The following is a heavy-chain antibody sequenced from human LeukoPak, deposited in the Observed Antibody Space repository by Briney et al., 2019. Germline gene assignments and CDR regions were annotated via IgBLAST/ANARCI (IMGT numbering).Heavy chain of an antibody. D-gene: IGHD3-10*01. Sequence: SETLSLTCTVSGGSITNYYWSWIRQPPGKGLEWIGFSYYNGNTNYNPSLKSRVTISVDMSKNQFSLSLRSVTAADTAVYYCARGALLWFGAKMEYSFNYWGQGTPLTVSS. CDR2: SYYNGNT. J-gene: IGHJ4*02. V-gene: IGHV4-59*01. CDR1: GGSITNYY. CDR3: ARGALLWFGAKMEYSFNY.